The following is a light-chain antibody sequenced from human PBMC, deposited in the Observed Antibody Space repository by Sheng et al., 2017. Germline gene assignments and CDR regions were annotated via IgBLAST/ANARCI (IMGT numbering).Light chain of an antibody. CDR3: SSYGGSNNLV. V-gene: IGLV2-8*01. CDR1: SSDIGGYNF. CDR2: EVS. Sequence: QSALTQPASVSGSPGQSITISCTGTSSDIGGYNFVSWYQQHPGKAPKLMISEVSKRPSGVPDRFSGSKSGNTASLTVSGLQAEDEADYYCSSYGGSNNLVFGGGTKLTVL. J-gene: IGLJ2*01.